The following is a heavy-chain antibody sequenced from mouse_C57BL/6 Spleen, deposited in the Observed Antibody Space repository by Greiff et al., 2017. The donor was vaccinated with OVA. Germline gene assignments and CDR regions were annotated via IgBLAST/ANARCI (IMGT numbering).Heavy chain of an antibody. Sequence: EVQLQQSGTVLARPGASVKMSCKTSGYTFTSYWMHWVKQRPGQGLEWIGAIYPGNSDTSYNQKFKGKAKLTAVTSASTAYMELSSLTNEDSAVYYCTRLGNYYGSSRYWYFDVWGTGTTVTVSS. V-gene: IGHV1-5*01. CDR2: IYPGNSDT. J-gene: IGHJ1*03. CDR1: GYTFTSYW. CDR3: TRLGNYYGSSRYWYFDV. D-gene: IGHD1-1*01.